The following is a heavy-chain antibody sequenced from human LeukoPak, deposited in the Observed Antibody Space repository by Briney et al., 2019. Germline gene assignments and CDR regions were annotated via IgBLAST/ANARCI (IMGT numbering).Heavy chain of an antibody. J-gene: IGHJ5*02. V-gene: IGHV1-2*02. D-gene: IGHD2-21*01. CDR1: GYTFSGFY. CDR2: INPNSGGT. Sequence: ASVKVSCKASGYTFSGFYIYWVGQAAGQGLEGMGLINPNSGGTNYAQNFQGRVTMTRDKYISTAYMELSRLRSDDTAVYYCARLCSIRWCLHDWFDPWGQGTLVTVSS. CDR3: ARLCSIRWCLHDWFDP.